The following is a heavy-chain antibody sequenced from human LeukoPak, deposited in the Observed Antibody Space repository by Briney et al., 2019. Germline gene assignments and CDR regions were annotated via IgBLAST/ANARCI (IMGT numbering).Heavy chain of an antibody. J-gene: IGHJ6*04. CDR3: ARGVLLWFGDSRQALDV. Sequence: ASVTVSCKASGYTFTSYYVHWVRQAPGQGLEWMGIINPNGGTTSYAQKFQGRVTMTRDMSTSSVYMELSSLRSEDTAVYYCARGVLLWFGDSRQALDVWGKGTTVTVSS. V-gene: IGHV1-46*01. CDR2: INPNGGTT. D-gene: IGHD3-10*01. CDR1: GYTFTSYY.